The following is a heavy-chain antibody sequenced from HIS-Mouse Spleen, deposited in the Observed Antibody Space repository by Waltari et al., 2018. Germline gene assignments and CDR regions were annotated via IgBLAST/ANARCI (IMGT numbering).Heavy chain of an antibody. J-gene: IGHJ2*01. Sequence: QLQLQESGPGLVKPSETLSLTCTVSGGSISSRSYHWAWIRQPPGKGLEWIGSIYYSGSTYYNPSLKSRVTISVDTSKNQFSLKLSSVTAADTAVYYCAREIPYSSSWYDWYFDLWGRGTLVTVSS. V-gene: IGHV4-39*07. D-gene: IGHD6-13*01. CDR3: AREIPYSSSWYDWYFDL. CDR2: IYYSGST. CDR1: GGSISSRSYH.